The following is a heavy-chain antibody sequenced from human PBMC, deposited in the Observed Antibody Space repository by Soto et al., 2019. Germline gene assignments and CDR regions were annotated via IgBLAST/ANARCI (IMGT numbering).Heavy chain of an antibody. CDR1: GYTFTGYY. CDR2: INPNSGGT. V-gene: IGHV1-2*04. J-gene: IGHJ6*02. CDR3: ARPIGGAAADHYYYYGMDV. Sequence: QVQLVQSGAEVKKPGASVKVSCKASGYTFTGYYMHWVRQAPGQGLEWMGWINPNSGGTNYAQKFQGWVTMTRDTSISTAYMELSRLRSDDTPVYYCARPIGGAAADHYYYYGMDVWGQGTTVTVSS. D-gene: IGHD6-13*01.